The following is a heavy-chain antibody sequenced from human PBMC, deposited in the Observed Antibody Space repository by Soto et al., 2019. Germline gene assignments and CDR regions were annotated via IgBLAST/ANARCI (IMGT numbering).Heavy chain of an antibody. CDR2: IYYRGST. CDR1: CDSITWSH. V-gene: IGHV4-59*01. J-gene: IGHJ5*02. Sequence: PSETLSLTCTVSCDSITWSHWNWIRQPPGQPLEWFGYIYYRGSTNYNPSLKSRLTLSVVTSKNQIFLRLNSVTAADTAGYYWASSAIVGREVNTWFDPGGEGILVTVS. CDR3: ASSAIVGREVNTWFDP. D-gene: IGHD1-26*01.